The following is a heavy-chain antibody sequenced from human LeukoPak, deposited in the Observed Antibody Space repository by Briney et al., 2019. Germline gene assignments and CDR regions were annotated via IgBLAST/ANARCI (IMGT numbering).Heavy chain of an antibody. J-gene: IGHJ3*02. CDR2: IIGRGDST. V-gene: IGHV3-23*01. D-gene: IGHD1-7*01. CDR1: GFSFSSSA. Sequence: RGCLRVSSAGPGFSFSSSAMNWVRHTPRRGLEWVSDIIGRGDSTVYADSVKGRFTIPRDKSKNTLYLQMNSLRAEDAAVDHWAKGLGGNYPQSRVCDIWGQGTKVTVSS. CDR3: AKGLGGNYPQSRVCDI.